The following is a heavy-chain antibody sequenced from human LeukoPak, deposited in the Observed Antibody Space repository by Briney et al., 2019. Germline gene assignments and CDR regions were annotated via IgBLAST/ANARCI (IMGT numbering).Heavy chain of an antibody. Sequence: SETLSLTXAVYGGSFXXXXXXXIRQPPGKGXXXXXEINHSGSTNYNPSLKSRVXISVDTSKNQFSLKLSSVTAADTAVYYCARGGEWFGLNWFDPWGQGTLVTVSS. J-gene: IGHJ5*02. CDR3: ARGGEWFGLNWFDP. CDR1: GGSFXXXX. D-gene: IGHD3-10*01. CDR2: INHSGST. V-gene: IGHV4-34*01.